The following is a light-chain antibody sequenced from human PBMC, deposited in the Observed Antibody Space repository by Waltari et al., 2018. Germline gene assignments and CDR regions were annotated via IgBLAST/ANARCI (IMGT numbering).Light chain of an antibody. CDR2: LAS. CDR3: QHYAFTPFS. Sequence: DIQMTQSPSSLTASVGDTVTITCRASQDIQNWLAWYQQKPGKAPRLLIFLASSLENGVPSRFRGSGSGTEFYLIITSLRPEDFASYYCQHYAFTPFSFGQGTRVEI. J-gene: IGKJ2*03. CDR1: QDIQNW. V-gene: IGKV1-5*01.